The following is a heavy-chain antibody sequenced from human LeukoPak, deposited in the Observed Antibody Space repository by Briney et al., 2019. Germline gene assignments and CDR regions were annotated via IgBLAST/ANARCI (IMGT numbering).Heavy chain of an antibody. D-gene: IGHD2-21*01. CDR1: GFSFSYYW. CDR3: ARGVMAARLYYFDY. CDR2: ITGSGDYT. V-gene: IGHV3-23*01. J-gene: IGHJ4*02. Sequence: GGSLRLSCVTSGFSFSYYWMNWVRQAPGKGLEWVSGITGSGDYTYYIDSVQGRFTISRDNSKNMLFLQMNSLRAEDTAVYYCARGVMAARLYYFDYWGRGILVTVSS.